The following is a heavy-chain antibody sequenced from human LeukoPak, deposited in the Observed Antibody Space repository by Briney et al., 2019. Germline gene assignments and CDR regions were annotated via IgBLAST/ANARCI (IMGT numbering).Heavy chain of an antibody. Sequence: SETLSLTCSVSGDSLASVTHYCGWLRKSPGKGLEWLGRIYYSGSTNYNPSLKSRVTISVDTSKNQFSLKLSSVTAADTAVYYCARGWRITMVRGVITYNWFDPWGQGTLVTVSS. CDR3: ARGWRITMVRGVITYNWFDP. CDR2: IYYSGST. CDR1: GDSLASVTHY. J-gene: IGHJ5*02. V-gene: IGHV4-39*07. D-gene: IGHD3-10*01.